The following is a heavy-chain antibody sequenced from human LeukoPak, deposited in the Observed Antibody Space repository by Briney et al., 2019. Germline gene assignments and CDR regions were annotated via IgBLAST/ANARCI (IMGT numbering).Heavy chain of an antibody. CDR3: ARADIVLMVYAMVY. Sequence: GASVKVSCKASGYTFTGYYMHWVRQAPGQGLGWMGWINPNSGGTNFAQKFQGRVTMTRDTSISTAYMELSRLRSDDTAVYYCARADIVLMVYAMVYWGQGTLVTVSS. CDR1: GYTFTGYY. J-gene: IGHJ4*02. CDR2: INPNSGGT. V-gene: IGHV1-2*02. D-gene: IGHD2-8*01.